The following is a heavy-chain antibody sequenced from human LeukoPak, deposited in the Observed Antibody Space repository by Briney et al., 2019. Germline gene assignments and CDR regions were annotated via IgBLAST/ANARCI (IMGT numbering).Heavy chain of an antibody. CDR1: GYTISSYYQ. CDR3: ASDPRWLIPDCTSTRCYGDYFDP. Sequence: SETLSLTCAVSGYTISSYYQWALLRPSPGKGLEWVVSIYDGGSDHYTPSLKSRVTISVETSKNQLSLKMYSLTAADTAVYYCASDPRWLIPDCTSTRCYGDYFDPWGQGTLVTVS. J-gene: IGHJ5*02. D-gene: IGHD2-2*01. CDR2: IYDGGSD. V-gene: IGHV4-38-2*01.